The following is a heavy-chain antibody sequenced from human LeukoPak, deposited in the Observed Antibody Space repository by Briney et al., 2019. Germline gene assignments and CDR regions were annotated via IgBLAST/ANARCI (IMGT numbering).Heavy chain of an antibody. V-gene: IGHV1-8*01. J-gene: IGHJ4*02. Sequence: ASVKVSCKASGYTFTSYGINWVRQATGQGLEWLGWMNPNSGNTGSAEKFQGRVTMTRNTSIRTAYMELSSLGSEDTAVYYCARGGLHCTGGSCYVPDYWGQGTLVTVSS. CDR3: ARGGLHCTGGSCYVPDY. CDR1: GYTFTSYG. D-gene: IGHD2-15*01. CDR2: MNPNSGNT.